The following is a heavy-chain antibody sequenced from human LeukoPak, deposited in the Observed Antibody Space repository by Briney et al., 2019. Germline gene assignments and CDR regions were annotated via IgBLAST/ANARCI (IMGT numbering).Heavy chain of an antibody. V-gene: IGHV3-53*01. D-gene: IGHD6-6*01. Sequence: GGSLRLSCAAFGFTVSSNYMSWVRQAPGKGLEWVSVIFGGGGTYYGDSVRGRFTISRDNSKNTLYLQMKSLRAEDTAVYYCAKDEYTTSPVTFDYWGQGTLVTVSS. CDR2: IFGGGGT. CDR3: AKDEYTTSPVTFDY. J-gene: IGHJ4*02. CDR1: GFTVSSNY.